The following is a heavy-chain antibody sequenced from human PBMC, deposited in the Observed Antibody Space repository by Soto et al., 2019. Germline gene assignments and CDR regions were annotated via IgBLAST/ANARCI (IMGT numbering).Heavy chain of an antibody. V-gene: IGHV1-69*12. CDR3: ASRITGSANYYYGMDV. CDR1: GGTFSSYA. J-gene: IGHJ6*02. Sequence: QVQLVQSGAEVKKPGSSVKVSCKASGGTFSSYAINWVRQAPGQGLEWMGGIIPIFGTADYAQKFQGRVTITADESTRTAEMELSSLRSGDTAVYYCASRITGSANYYYGMDVWGQGTTVTVTS. CDR2: IIPIFGTA. D-gene: IGHD1-20*01.